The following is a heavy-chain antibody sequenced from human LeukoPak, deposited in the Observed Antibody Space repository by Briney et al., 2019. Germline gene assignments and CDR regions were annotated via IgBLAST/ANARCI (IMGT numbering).Heavy chain of an antibody. CDR2: IWNDGSDK. Sequence: GGSLRLSCVPSGFTFSHYAMHWVRQAPGKGLEWVAVIWNDGSDKYYGDSVKGRFTISRDNAKKTVYLQMNSPRVEETAVYYCAKDAQRGFDYSNSLESWGQGALVTVSS. V-gene: IGHV3-33*06. J-gene: IGHJ4*02. CDR3: AKDAQRGFDYSNSLES. CDR1: GFTFSHYA. D-gene: IGHD4-11*01.